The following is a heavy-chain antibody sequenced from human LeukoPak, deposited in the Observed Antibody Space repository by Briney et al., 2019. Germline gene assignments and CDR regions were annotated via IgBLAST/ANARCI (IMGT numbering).Heavy chain of an antibody. V-gene: IGHV1-18*01. Sequence: ASVKVSRQAPVYTHTSYGLCWVRQAPGHGLERMGWISAYNGNKHSAQKLQGRVTMTTDTSTSTAYMELRSLRSDDTAVYYCAREVPYIAVHSDYYYGMDVWGQGTTVTVSS. CDR3: AREVPYIAVHSDYYYGMDV. CDR1: VYTHTSYG. J-gene: IGHJ6*02. CDR2: ISAYNGNK. D-gene: IGHD6-19*01.